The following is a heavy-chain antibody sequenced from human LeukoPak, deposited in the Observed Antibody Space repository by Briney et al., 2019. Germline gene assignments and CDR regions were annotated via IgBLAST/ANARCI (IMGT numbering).Heavy chain of an antibody. J-gene: IGHJ3*02. CDR2: IIPIFGTA. CDR3: ARGGDGYNGDAFDI. Sequence: VASVKVSCKASGGTFSSYAISWVRQAPGQGLEWMGRIIPIFGTANYAQKFQGRVTITTDESTSTAYMELSSLRSEDTAVYYCARGGDGYNGDAFDIWGQGTMVTVSS. D-gene: IGHD5-24*01. CDR1: GGTFSSYA. V-gene: IGHV1-69*05.